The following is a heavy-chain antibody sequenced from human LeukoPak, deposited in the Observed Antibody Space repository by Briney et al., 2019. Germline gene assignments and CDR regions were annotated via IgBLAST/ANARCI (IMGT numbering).Heavy chain of an antibody. CDR3: ARGWGSGSSPPPFDY. CDR2: ISSSGSTI. D-gene: IGHD3-10*01. J-gene: IGHJ4*02. V-gene: IGHV3-48*03. CDR1: GFTFSSYE. Sequence: GGSLRLSCAVSGFTFSSYEMNWVRQAPGKGLEWVSYISSSGSTIYYTDSVKGRFTISRDNARNSLDLQMNSLRAEDTAVYYCARGWGSGSSPPPFDYWGQGTLVTVSS.